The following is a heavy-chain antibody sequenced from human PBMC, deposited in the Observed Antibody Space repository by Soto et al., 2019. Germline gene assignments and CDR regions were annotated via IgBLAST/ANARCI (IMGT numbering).Heavy chain of an antibody. CDR1: GYTFTSYG. CDR3: ARFDYGLTDDDIDV. CDR2: ISAYNGNT. Sequence: QVQLVQSGAEVKKPGASVKVSCKASGYTFTSYGISWVRQAPGQGLEWMGWISAYNGNTNYAQKLQGRVTMTTDTTASTAHMGLRSLSSDDTAVYYCARFDYGLTDDDIDVWGQGTTVTVSS. D-gene: IGHD4-17*01. V-gene: IGHV1-18*01. J-gene: IGHJ6*02.